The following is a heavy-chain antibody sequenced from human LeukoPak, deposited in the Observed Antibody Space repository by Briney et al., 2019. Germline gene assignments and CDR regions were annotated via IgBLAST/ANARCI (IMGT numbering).Heavy chain of an antibody. V-gene: IGHV1-18*01. CDR1: GYTFTSYG. CDR3: ARDLFARDGYNSQGDY. J-gene: IGHJ4*02. Sequence: GASVKVSCKASGYTFTSYGISWVRQAPGQGLEWMGWISAYNGNTNYAQKLQGRVTMTTDTSTSTAYMELRSLRSDDTAVYYCARDLFARDGYNSQGDYWGQGTLVTVSS. D-gene: IGHD5-24*01. CDR2: ISAYNGNT.